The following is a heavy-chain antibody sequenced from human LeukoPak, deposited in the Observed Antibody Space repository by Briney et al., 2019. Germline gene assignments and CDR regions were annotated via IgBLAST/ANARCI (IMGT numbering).Heavy chain of an antibody. V-gene: IGHV3-23*01. Sequence: GGSLRLSCAASGFPFNNYAVSWVRQAPGQGLEWVSAIGGGGGSTYYADSVKGRFTISRDNSKSTLYLQMNSLRAEDTAVYYCARERFPTYYYDSSGYYGGAFDIWGQGTMVTVSS. J-gene: IGHJ3*02. CDR1: GFPFNNYA. CDR3: ARERFPTYYYDSSGYYGGAFDI. D-gene: IGHD3-22*01. CDR2: IGGGGGST.